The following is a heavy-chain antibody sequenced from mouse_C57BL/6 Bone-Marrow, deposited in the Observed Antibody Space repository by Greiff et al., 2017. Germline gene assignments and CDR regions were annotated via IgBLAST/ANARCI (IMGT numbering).Heavy chain of an antibody. J-gene: IGHJ2*01. CDR2: IYPGDGDT. CDR1: GYAFSSSW. CDR3: ARIPDGYYGN. V-gene: IGHV1-82*01. D-gene: IGHD2-3*01. Sequence: QVQLKQSGPELVKPGASVKISCKASGYAFSSSWMNWVKQRPGKGLEWIGRIYPGDGDTNYNGKFKGKATLTADKSSSTAYMQLSSLTSEDSAVYFCARIPDGYYGNWGQGTTLTVSS.